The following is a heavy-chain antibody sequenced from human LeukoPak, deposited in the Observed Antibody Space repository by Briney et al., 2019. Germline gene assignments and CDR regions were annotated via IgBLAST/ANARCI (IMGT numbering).Heavy chain of an antibody. D-gene: IGHD5-24*01. CDR3: ARGRRWLQFYAFDI. V-gene: IGHV4-34*01. Sequence: PSETLSLTCAVYGGSFSGYYWNWIRQPPGKGLEWIGEINQSGSTNYNPSLKSRVTISVDTSKNQFSLKLSSVTAADTAVYYCARGRRWLQFYAFDIWGQGTMVTVSS. J-gene: IGHJ3*02. CDR1: GGSFSGYY. CDR2: INQSGST.